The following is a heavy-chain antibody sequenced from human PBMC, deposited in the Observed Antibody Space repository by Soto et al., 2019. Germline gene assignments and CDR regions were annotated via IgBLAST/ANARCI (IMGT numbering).Heavy chain of an antibody. V-gene: IGHV3-74*01. CDR2: INSDGSST. CDR1: GFTFSSYW. J-gene: IGHJ5*02. CDR3: AREVYYYDSSGHPNWFDP. D-gene: IGHD3-22*01. Sequence: LRLSCAASGFTFSSYWMHWVRQAPGKGLVWVSRINSDGSSTSYADSVKGRFTISRDNAKNTLYLQMNSLRAEDTAVYYCAREVYYYDSSGHPNWFDPWGQGTLVTVSS.